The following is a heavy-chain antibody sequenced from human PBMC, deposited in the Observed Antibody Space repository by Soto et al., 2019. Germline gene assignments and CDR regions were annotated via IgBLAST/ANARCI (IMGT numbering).Heavy chain of an antibody. D-gene: IGHD4-17*01. CDR3: AKILQLGDYAYYYYGMDV. J-gene: IGHJ6*02. CDR1: GFTSSSYG. CDR2: IWYDGSNK. Sequence: PGGSLRLSCAASGFTSSSYGMHWVRQAPGKGLEWVAVIWYDGSNKYYADSVKGRFTISRDNSKNTLYLQMNSLRAEDTAVYYCAKILQLGDYAYYYYGMDVWGQGTTVTVSS. V-gene: IGHV3-30*02.